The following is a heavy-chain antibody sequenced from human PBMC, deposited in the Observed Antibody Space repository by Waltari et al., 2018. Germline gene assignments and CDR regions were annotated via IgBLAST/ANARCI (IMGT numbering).Heavy chain of an antibody. V-gene: IGHV3-15*05. CDR2: IRTEAEGGTT. Sequence: EEHLVESGGGLVEPGGSLRLSCAASGFTFSNVWMSWVRQAPGKGLEWIGRIRTEAEGGTTQSAAPVKDRCSISRRDSENMLFLQMAYLKTDDTAVYYCTIDHWSPPDVGHWGQGTPVTVSS. CDR3: TIDHWSPPDVGH. D-gene: IGHD3-3*01. CDR1: GFTFSNVW. J-gene: IGHJ5*02.